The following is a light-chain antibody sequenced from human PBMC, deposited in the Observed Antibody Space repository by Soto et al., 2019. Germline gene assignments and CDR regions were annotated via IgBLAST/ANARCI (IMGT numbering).Light chain of an antibody. Sequence: DIVMTQTPLSLPVTPGQPASISCRSSQSLLDSNGKTFLYWYMKKPGQAPQLLIYEVSNRFAGVPDRFSGSGSETDFTLNISRVEAEEFAVYYCMQTLQLPLTFGGGTRVEMK. J-gene: IGKJ4*01. CDR3: MQTLQLPLT. V-gene: IGKV2D-29*01. CDR1: QSLLDSNGKTF. CDR2: EVS.